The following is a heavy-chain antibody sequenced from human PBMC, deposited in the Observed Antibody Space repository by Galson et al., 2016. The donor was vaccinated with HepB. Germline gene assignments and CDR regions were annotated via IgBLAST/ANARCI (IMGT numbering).Heavy chain of an antibody. D-gene: IGHD4-17*01. V-gene: IGHV5-51*03. J-gene: IGHJ2*01. CDR3: ATQGAYGDYGRWYFDL. CDR1: GYSFATYW. Sequence: QSGAEVKKAGESLKISCEGSGYSFATYWIGWVRQMPGKGLEWMGIIYPGDSDTRYSPSFQGQVTISADKSICTAYLQWSSLKASDTAMYYCATQGAYGDYGRWYFDLWGRGTLVTVSS. CDR2: IYPGDSDT.